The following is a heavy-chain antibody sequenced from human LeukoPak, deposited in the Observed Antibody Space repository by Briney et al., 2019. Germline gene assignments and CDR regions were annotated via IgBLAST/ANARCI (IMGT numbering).Heavy chain of an antibody. CDR2: IIPLFGTP. J-gene: IGHJ5*02. V-gene: IGHV1-69*06. Sequence: SVKVSCKASGDTFSSYAINWVRQAPGQGLEWMGGIIPLFGTPNYPQMFQGRVTITADKSTNTVYMELSSLRSEDTAVYYCARDRFPSIAAAGPKWFDPWGQGTLVTVSS. D-gene: IGHD6-13*01. CDR1: GDTFSSYA. CDR3: ARDRFPSIAAAGPKWFDP.